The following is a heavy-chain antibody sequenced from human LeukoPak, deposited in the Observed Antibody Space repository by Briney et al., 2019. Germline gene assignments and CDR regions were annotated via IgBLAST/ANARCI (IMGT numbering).Heavy chain of an antibody. V-gene: IGHV4-34*01. CDR1: GGSFSGYY. CDR3: ARSGELADDY. CDR2: INHSGST. J-gene: IGHJ4*02. Sequence: SETLSLTCAVYGGSFSGYYWSWIRQPPGKGLEWIGEINHSGSTNYNPSLKSRVTISVDTSKNQFSLKLCSVTAADTAVYYCARSGELADDYWAQGTVVTVSS. D-gene: IGHD1-7*01.